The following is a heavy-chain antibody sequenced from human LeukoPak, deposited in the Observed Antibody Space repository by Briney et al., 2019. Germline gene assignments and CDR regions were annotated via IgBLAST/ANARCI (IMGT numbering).Heavy chain of an antibody. Sequence: SSETLSLTCSVSGYSISSGNYWCWLRLPPGKGLRWFGSIYHSGSTSYNPSLKSRVTISGDTSKNQFSLKLSSVTAADTAVYYCAKGYCRGNSCYDDRGAFDYWGQGTLVPVSS. CDR2: IYHSGST. CDR1: GYSISSGNY. J-gene: IGHJ4*02. V-gene: IGHV4-38-2*02. CDR3: AKGYCRGNSCYDDRGAFDY. D-gene: IGHD2-2*01.